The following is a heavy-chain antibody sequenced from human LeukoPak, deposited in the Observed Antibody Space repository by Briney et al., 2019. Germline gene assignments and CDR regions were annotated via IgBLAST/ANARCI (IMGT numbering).Heavy chain of an antibody. Sequence: SETLSLTCTVSGGSISSYYWSWIRQPPGKGLEWIGNIYYSGSSNYNPSLKSRVTISVDTSMNQFSLKLSSVTAADTAVYYCARQVQLWSPNFDYWGQGVLVTVSS. J-gene: IGHJ4*02. CDR3: ARQVQLWSPNFDY. CDR2: IYYSGSS. CDR1: GGSISSYY. V-gene: IGHV4-59*08. D-gene: IGHD5-18*01.